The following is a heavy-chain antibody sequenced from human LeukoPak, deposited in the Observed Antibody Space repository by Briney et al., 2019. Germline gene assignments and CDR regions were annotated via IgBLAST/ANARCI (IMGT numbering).Heavy chain of an antibody. CDR1: GLTFSSYS. V-gene: IGHV3-21*01. CDR2: ISSSSSYI. Sequence: GGSLRLSCAASGLTFSSYSMNWVRQAPGKGLEWVSSISSSSSYIHYADSVKGRFTISRDNAKNSLYLQMNSLRAEDTAVYYCARDWDVVVPAAVAFDYWGQGTLVTVSS. J-gene: IGHJ4*02. CDR3: ARDWDVVVPAAVAFDY. D-gene: IGHD2-2*01.